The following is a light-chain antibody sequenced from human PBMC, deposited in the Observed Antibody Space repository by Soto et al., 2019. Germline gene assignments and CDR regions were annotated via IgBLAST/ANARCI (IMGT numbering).Light chain of an antibody. Sequence: EIVLTQSPATLSLSPGERATLSCGASADVSSSYVAWYQQKSGLAPRLLIHDASSRATGIPDRFSGSKSGTDFTLTISSLEPEDFAVYYCQQRSNWPSITFGQGTRLEIK. CDR3: QQRSNWPSIT. CDR1: ADVSSSY. V-gene: IGKV3D-20*02. J-gene: IGKJ5*01. CDR2: DAS.